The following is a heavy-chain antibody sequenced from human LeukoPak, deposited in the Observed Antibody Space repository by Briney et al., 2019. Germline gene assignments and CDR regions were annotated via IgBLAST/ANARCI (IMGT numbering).Heavy chain of an antibody. CDR2: IYSGGST. V-gene: IGHV3-53*01. J-gene: IGHJ4*02. D-gene: IGHD3-22*01. Sequence: GGSLRLSCAASEFSVGSNYMTWVRQAPGKGLEWVSVIYSGGSTYYADSVKGRFTISRDNSKNTLYLQMNSLRAEDTAVYYCARGTTYSSGYYDFDYWGQGTLVTVSS. CDR3: ARGTTYSSGYYDFDY. CDR1: EFSVGSNY.